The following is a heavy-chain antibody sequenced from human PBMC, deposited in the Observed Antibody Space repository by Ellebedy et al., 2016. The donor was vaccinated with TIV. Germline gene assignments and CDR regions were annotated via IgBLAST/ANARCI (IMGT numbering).Heavy chain of an antibody. CDR1: GYSFTNYW. CDR2: IYPGDSNT. D-gene: IGHD6-13*01. CDR3: ARGGQYTSSWFSWFDP. V-gene: IGHV5-51*01. Sequence: KVSCKGSGYSFTNYWIGWVRQMPGKGLEWMGTIYPGDSNTNYSPSFQGQVTISADKSISTAYLQWSSLEASDTAMYYCARGGQYTSSWFSWFDPWGQGTLVTVSS. J-gene: IGHJ5*02.